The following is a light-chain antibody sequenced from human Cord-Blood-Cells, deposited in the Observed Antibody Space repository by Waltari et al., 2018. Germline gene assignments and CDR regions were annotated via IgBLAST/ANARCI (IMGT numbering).Light chain of an antibody. Sequence: DIQMTQSPSSLSASVGDRVTITCRASQSISSYLNWYQQKPGKAPKLLIYAASSLQSGVPSRFSGSGSGTDFTLTSSSLQPEDFATYDCQQSYSTPLTFGQGTRLEIK. CDR1: QSISSY. J-gene: IGKJ5*01. CDR3: QQSYSTPLT. V-gene: IGKV1-39*01. CDR2: AAS.